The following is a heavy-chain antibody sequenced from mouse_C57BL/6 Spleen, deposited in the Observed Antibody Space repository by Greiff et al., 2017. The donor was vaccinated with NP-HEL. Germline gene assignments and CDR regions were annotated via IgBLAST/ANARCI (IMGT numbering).Heavy chain of an antibody. D-gene: IGHD1-1*01. V-gene: IGHV14-1*01. Sequence: VQLQQSGAELVRPGASVKLSCTASGFTITDYYMHWVKQRPEQGLEWIGRIDPEDGDTEYAPKFQGKATLTADTSSSTAYLQLSSLTSEDTAVYYCTAFPPDYYGSRGYYFDDWGKGTTLTVSS. CDR3: TAFPPDYYGSRGYYFDD. CDR1: GFTITDYY. J-gene: IGHJ2*01. CDR2: IDPEDGDT.